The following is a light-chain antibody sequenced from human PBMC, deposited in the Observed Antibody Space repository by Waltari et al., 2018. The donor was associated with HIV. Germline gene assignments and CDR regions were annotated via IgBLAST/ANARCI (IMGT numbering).Light chain of an antibody. CDR2: WAS. V-gene: IGKV4-1*01. Sequence: DIVVTQSPDYLAVSLGERAAINCKSSQTILYTSTNQSYLAWYQHKPRQPPKLLLYWASTLESGVPARFSGSGSVTDFTLTISSLQAEDAAVYYCQQYYRLPLTFGGETKVEIK. J-gene: IGKJ4*01. CDR1: QTILYTSTNQSY. CDR3: QQYYRLPLT.